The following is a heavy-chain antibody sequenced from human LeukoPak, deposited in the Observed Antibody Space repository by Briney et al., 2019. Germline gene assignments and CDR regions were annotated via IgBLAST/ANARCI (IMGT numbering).Heavy chain of an antibody. D-gene: IGHD6-19*01. CDR1: GASMGSNY. Sequence: SETLSLTCKVSGASMGSNYWSWIRQPPGKGLEWIGYIYHSGNTNYSPSLESRVTMSVDESKNQFSLRVHFVSAADTAVYYCASTRRAAVAGRFDSWGQGTLVTVSS. CDR3: ASTRRAAVAGRFDS. CDR2: IYHSGNT. V-gene: IGHV4-4*09. J-gene: IGHJ4*02.